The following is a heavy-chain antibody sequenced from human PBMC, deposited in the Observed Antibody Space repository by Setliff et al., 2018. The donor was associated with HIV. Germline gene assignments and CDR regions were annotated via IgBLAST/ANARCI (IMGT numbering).Heavy chain of an antibody. J-gene: IGHJ4*02. Sequence: PGGSLRLSCAVSGFTFITSTMNWVRQAPGKGLEWVASISSSGSYIHFADSVKGRFTISRDNAKNSQYLLMSDLRAEDTAVYYRAAVFTGEPGRSLDYWGQGTPVTVSS. D-gene: IGHD1-26*01. CDR2: ISSSGSYI. CDR3: AAVFTGEPGRSLDY. CDR1: GFTFITST. V-gene: IGHV3-21*01.